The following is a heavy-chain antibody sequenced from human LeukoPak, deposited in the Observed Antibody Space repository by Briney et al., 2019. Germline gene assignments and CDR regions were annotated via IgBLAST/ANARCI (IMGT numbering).Heavy chain of an antibody. D-gene: IGHD2-2*01. J-gene: IGHJ4*02. CDR3: AKDLGRRSSCYFDY. CDR1: GFTFSSYD. CDR2: IRYDGSNK. Sequence: GGSLRLSCAASGFTFSSYDMHWVRQAPGKGLEWVAFIRYDGSNKYYADSVKGRFTISRDNSKNTLYLQMNSLRAEDTAVYYCAKDLGRRSSCYFDYWGQGTLVTVSS. V-gene: IGHV3-30*02.